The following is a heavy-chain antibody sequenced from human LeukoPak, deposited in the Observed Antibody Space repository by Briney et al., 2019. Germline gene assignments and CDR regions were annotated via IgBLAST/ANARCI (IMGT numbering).Heavy chain of an antibody. CDR3: AREVKGYSYALDY. CDR1: TFNFTKSA. J-gene: IGHJ4*02. V-gene: IGHV3-74*01. CDR2: INSGGSST. D-gene: IGHD5-18*01. Sequence: GGSLRLSCAASTFNFTKSAMSWVRQAPGKGLEWVSRINSGGSSTTYADSVKGRFTISRDNAKNTLYLQMNSLRAEDTAVYYCAREVKGYSYALDYWGQGTLVTVSS.